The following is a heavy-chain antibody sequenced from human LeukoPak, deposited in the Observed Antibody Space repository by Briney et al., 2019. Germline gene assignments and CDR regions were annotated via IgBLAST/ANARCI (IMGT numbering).Heavy chain of an antibody. D-gene: IGHD6-19*01. J-gene: IGHJ4*02. CDR3: ARESGSGWYGIDY. Sequence: ASVKVSCKASGYTFSGYQVHWLRQAPGQGLEWMGRMNPSSGVTNYAQKFQGRVTMTRDTSISTAYMELSRLRSDDTAVYYCARESGSGWYGIDYWGQGTLVTVSS. V-gene: IGHV1-2*06. CDR2: MNPSSGVT. CDR1: GYTFSGYQ.